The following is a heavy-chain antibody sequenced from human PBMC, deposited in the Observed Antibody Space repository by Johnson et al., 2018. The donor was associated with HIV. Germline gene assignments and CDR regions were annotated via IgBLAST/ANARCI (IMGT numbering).Heavy chain of an antibody. D-gene: IGHD6-13*01. CDR2: ISGSGGST. Sequence: VQLVESGGGVVQPGRSLRLSCAASGFTFSSYAMHWVRQAPGKGLEWVSAISGSGGSTYYADSVKGRFTISRDHSKHTLYLQMNSLRAEYTAVYYCAKDQWSSSWTNDAFDIWGQGTMVTVSS. J-gene: IGHJ3*02. V-gene: IGHV3-23*04. CDR1: GFTFSSYA. CDR3: AKDQWSSSWTNDAFDI.